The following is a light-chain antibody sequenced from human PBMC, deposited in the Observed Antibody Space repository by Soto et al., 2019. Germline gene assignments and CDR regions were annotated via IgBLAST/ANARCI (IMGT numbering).Light chain of an antibody. CDR2: EVS. CDR3: SSYAGSNTDV. J-gene: IGLJ1*01. CDR1: SSDVGGYNF. V-gene: IGLV2-8*01. Sequence: QSALTQPPSASGSPGQSVTISCTGTSSDVGGYNFVSWYQQPPDKAPKLLVYEVSKRPSGVPDRFSGSKSGNTASLTVSGLQAEDEADYYCSSYAGSNTDVFGTGTKLTVL.